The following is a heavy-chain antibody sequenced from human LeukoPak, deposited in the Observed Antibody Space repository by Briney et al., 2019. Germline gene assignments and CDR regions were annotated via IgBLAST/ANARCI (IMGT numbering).Heavy chain of an antibody. D-gene: IGHD2-2*01. CDR3: ARDRAGVGLYYYYGMDV. J-gene: IGHJ6*02. CDR2: TSHDGSNN. V-gene: IGHV3-30*14. Sequence: QPGRSLRLSCAASGFTFSSYAMHWVRQAPGKGLEWVAFTSHDGSNNNYADSVKGRFTISRDNSKNTLYLQMNSLRAEDTAVYYCARDRAGVGLYYYYGMDVWGQGTTVTVSS. CDR1: GFTFSSYA.